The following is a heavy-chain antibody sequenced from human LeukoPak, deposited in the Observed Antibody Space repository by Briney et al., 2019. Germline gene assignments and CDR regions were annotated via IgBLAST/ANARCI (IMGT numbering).Heavy chain of an antibody. Sequence: PGGSLRLSCTVSGFTFDDYAMHWVRHTPGKGLEWVAGITWNRDNIGYGDSVKGRFTISRDNAKNVLYLQMNSLRPEDTALYYCANDLSSAITSALVLDVWGQGTTV. V-gene: IGHV3-9*01. CDR1: GFTFDDYA. CDR3: ANDLSSAITSALVLDV. J-gene: IGHJ6*02. CDR2: ITWNRDNI. D-gene: IGHD3-22*01.